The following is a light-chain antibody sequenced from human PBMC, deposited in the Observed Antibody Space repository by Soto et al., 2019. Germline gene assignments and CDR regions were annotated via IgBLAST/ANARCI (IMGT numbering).Light chain of an antibody. J-gene: IGKJ2*01. V-gene: IGKV3-20*01. CDR2: GAS. CDR3: QQYGSSSMYT. Sequence: EILLTQSPGTLYLSPGERATLSCRASQSVSSSYLAWYQQKAGQAPRLLIYGASSRATGIPDRFSGSGSGTDFSLTISRLEPEDFAVYYCQQYGSSSMYTFGQGTKLEI. CDR1: QSVSSSY.